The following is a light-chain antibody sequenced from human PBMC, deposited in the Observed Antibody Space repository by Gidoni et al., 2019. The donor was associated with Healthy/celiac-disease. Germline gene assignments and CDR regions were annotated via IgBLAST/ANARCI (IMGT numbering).Light chain of an antibody. CDR3: QKYNSAPPSFT. CDR1: QGISNY. V-gene: IGKV1-27*01. CDR2: AAS. Sequence: DIQMTQSPSSLSASVGDRVTITCRASQGISNYLAWYQQKPGKVPKLLIYAASTLQSGVPSRFSGSGSGTDFTLTISSLQPEDVATYYCQKYNSAPPSFTFXPXTKVDIK. J-gene: IGKJ3*01.